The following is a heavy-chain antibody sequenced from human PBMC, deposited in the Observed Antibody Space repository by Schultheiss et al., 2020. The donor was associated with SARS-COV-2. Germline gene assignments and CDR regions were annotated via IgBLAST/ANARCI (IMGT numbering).Heavy chain of an antibody. J-gene: IGHJ4*02. CDR2: IKQDGSEK. V-gene: IGHV3-7*03. CDR1: GFTFGDYA. D-gene: IGHD6-13*01. CDR3: AREEYSNSFFDY. Sequence: GGSLRLSCAASGFTFGDYAMSWVRQAPGKGLEWVASIKQDGSEKYYADSVKGRFTISRDNSKNTLYLQMNSLTAEDTAVYYCAREEYSNSFFDYWGQGTLVTVSS.